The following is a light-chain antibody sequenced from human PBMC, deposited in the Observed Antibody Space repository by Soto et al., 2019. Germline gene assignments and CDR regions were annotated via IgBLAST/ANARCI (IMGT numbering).Light chain of an antibody. CDR2: DVS. CDR1: SSDVGGYNY. V-gene: IGLV2-14*03. CDR3: SSYTTSNTRQIV. Sequence: QSVLTQPASVSGSPGQSITISCTGTSSDVGGYNYVSWYQHHPGKAPKLMIFDVSNRPSGVSNRFSGSKSGNTASLTISGLQPEDEADYNCSSYTTSNTRQIVFGTGTKVTVL. J-gene: IGLJ1*01.